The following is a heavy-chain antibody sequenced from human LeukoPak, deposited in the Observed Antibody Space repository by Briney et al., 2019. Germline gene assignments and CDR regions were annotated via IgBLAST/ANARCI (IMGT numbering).Heavy chain of an antibody. CDR2: IYHSGRT. CDR1: GYSITSGDY. D-gene: IGHD2-2*01. Sequence: SETLSLPCAVSGYSITSGDYWAWIRQPPGKGLEWIGSIYHSGRTHHNPSLKSRVTISVDTSKNQFALKLSSVTAADTAVYYCARNYSNFVVVSAVSNNWFDPWGQGTLVTVSS. J-gene: IGHJ5*02. CDR3: ARNYSNFVVVSAVSNNWFDP. V-gene: IGHV4-38-2*01.